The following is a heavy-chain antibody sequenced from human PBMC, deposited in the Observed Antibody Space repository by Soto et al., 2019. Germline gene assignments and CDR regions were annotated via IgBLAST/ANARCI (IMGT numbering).Heavy chain of an antibody. D-gene: IGHD1-20*01. J-gene: IGHJ4*02. CDR3: AKERHNAKDSDFDN. CDR1: GFTFSDHG. Sequence: PVGSLRLPCAASGFTFSDHGIHWGLQAPSKGLEWRAFISYDGSNKYYADSVKGRFTISRDNSKNTLWLQMNSLRAEDTAVYYCAKERHNAKDSDFDNWGQGTLVTVSS. CDR2: ISYDGSNK. V-gene: IGHV3-30*18.